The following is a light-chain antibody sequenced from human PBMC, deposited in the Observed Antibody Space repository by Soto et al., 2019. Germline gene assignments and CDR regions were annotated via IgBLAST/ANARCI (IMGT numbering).Light chain of an antibody. CDR2: GAS. V-gene: IGKV3-20*01. J-gene: IGKJ5*01. CDR1: QSVISNY. Sequence: EIVLTQSPGTLSLSPGERATLSCRASQSVISNYLAWYQQKPGQAPRLLIYGASSRATGIPDRFSGSGSGTDVTLTISRLEPEDFAVYYCQQYGSSPITFGQGTRLEIK. CDR3: QQYGSSPIT.